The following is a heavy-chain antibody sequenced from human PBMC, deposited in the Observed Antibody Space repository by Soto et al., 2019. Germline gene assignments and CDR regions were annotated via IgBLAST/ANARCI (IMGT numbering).Heavy chain of an antibody. V-gene: IGHV3-74*01. CDR1: GFPFSHYW. D-gene: IGHD1-7*01. J-gene: IGHJ4*02. CDR2: INPAGTIT. Sequence: MQMVESGGGSVQPGGSLRLSCAASGFPFSHYWMHWVRQTPGNGLVWVSRINPAGTITKYAYSVEGRFTISRDNADSALFQQMNSLSAEDPAIYYCTSDTCELRATGGQGSVVRVSS. CDR3: TSDTCELRAT.